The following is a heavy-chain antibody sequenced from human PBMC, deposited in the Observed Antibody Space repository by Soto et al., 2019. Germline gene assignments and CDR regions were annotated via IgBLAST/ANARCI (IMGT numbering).Heavy chain of an antibody. D-gene: IGHD5-18*01. CDR3: ARDRGYTYGYWGWFDP. CDR2: INAGNGDT. CDR1: GYTFTDSA. J-gene: IGHJ5*02. Sequence: QVHFVQSGAEEKKPGASVKVSCKASGYTFTDSAIHWVRQAPGQRLEWMGWINAGNGDTKNSQKFQGRVTITRDTSANTAYMELSSLTSEDTAEYYCARDRGYTYGYWGWFDPWGQGTLVTVSS. V-gene: IGHV1-3*05.